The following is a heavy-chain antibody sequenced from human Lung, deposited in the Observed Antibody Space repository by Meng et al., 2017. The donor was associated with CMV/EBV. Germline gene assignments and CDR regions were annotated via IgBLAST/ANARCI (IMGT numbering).Heavy chain of an antibody. Sequence: HGQVRGSGPALVKPSETLSLTCAVSGDSITNHNWWAWVRQPPGKGLEWIGEIPHRGSSAYNPSLKSRVSMSIDKSKNQFSLKLTSVTAADTAVYHCLRRSGGSVWGQGTLVTVSS. CDR3: LRRSGGSV. CDR2: IPHRGSS. V-gene: IGHV4-4*02. D-gene: IGHD3-10*01. CDR1: GDSITNHNW. J-gene: IGHJ1*01.